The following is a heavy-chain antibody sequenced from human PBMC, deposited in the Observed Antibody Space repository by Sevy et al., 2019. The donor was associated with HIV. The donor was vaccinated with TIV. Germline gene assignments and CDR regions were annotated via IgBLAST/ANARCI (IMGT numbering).Heavy chain of an antibody. CDR3: ARARYSSSWYVWFDP. CDR1: GYTFTGYY. CDR2: INPNSGGT. J-gene: IGHJ5*02. D-gene: IGHD6-13*01. Sequence: ASVKVSCKASGYTFTGYYMHWVRQAPGQGLEWMGWINPNSGGTNYAQKFQGRVTMTRDTSISTAYMELSRLRSDDTAVYYRARARYSSSWYVWFDPWGQGTLVTVSS. V-gene: IGHV1-2*02.